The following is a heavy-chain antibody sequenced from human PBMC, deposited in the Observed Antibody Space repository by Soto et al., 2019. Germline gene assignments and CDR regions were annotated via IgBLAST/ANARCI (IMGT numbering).Heavy chain of an antibody. D-gene: IGHD2-15*01. V-gene: IGHV4-34*01. CDR3: ARAATYYYYGMDV. Sequence: SETLSLTCAVYGGSFSGYYWSWIRQPPGKGLEWIGEINHSGSTNYNPSLKSRVTISADTSKNQFSLKLSSVTAADTAVYYCARAATYYYYGMDVWGQGTTVTVSS. CDR2: INHSGST. J-gene: IGHJ6*02. CDR1: GGSFSGYY.